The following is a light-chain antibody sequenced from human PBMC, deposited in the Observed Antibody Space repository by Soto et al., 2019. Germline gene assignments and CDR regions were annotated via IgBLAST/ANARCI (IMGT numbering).Light chain of an antibody. CDR3: ASWDDRLGAVI. Sequence: QSVLTQPPSASGTPGQKVFISCSGSSSNIGGTNYAYWYQRLPGAAPKLLMHSNNLRPSGVPERISGSKFGTAASLAISGLRSEDEAVYYCASWDDRLGAVIFGGGTKVTVL. CDR2: SNN. V-gene: IGLV1-47*02. CDR1: SSNIGGTNY. J-gene: IGLJ2*01.